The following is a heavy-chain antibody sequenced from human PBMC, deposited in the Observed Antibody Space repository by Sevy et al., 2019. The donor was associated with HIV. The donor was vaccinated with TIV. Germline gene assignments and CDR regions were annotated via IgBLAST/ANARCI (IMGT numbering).Heavy chain of an antibody. V-gene: IGHV1-2*06. CDR3: ARGGGYSSGWWTFDY. Sequence: ASVKVSCKASGYFFTGYYLHWVRQTPGQGLEWMGRINPNSGGTNYAQNFQGRVTMTRDTSISTAYMELSGLRSDDTAVYYCARGGGYSSGWWTFDYWGQGTLVTVSS. J-gene: IGHJ4*02. CDR1: GYFFTGYY. CDR2: INPNSGGT. D-gene: IGHD6-19*01.